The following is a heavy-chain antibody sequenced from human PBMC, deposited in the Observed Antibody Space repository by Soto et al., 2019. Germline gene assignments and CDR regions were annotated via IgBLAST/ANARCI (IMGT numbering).Heavy chain of an antibody. CDR3: AKPRDFDWLLEAFDY. J-gene: IGHJ4*02. V-gene: IGHV3-30*18. CDR2: ISYDGSNK. Sequence: QVQLVESGGGVVQPGRSLRLSCAASGFTFSSYGMHWVRQAPGKGLEWVAVISYDGSNKYYADSVKGRFTISRDNSKNTLYLQINSLRAEDTAVYYCAKPRDFDWLLEAFDYWGQGTLVTVSS. D-gene: IGHD3-9*01. CDR1: GFTFSSYG.